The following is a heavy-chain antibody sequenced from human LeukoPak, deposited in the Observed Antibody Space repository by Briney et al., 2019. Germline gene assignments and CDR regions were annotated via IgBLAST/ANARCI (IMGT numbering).Heavy chain of an antibody. CDR1: GGSISTYY. CDR2: ISYGVNA. Sequence: SETLSVTCSVSGGSISTYYWSWIRQPPGKGLEWIGYISYGVNAHYNDSLETPATISVDTSKTLFSLRLSSVTAADTAVYYCARHQSGSTYAYWGQGILVTVSS. V-gene: IGHV4-59*08. CDR3: ARHQSGSTYAY. J-gene: IGHJ4*02. D-gene: IGHD3-3*01.